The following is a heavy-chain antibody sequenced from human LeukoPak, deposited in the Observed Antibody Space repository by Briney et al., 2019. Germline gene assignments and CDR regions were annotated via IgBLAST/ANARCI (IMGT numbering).Heavy chain of an antibody. Sequence: ASVKVSCKASGDTFTSYGISWVRQAPGQGLGWMGWISAYNDNTNYAQKLQGRVTMTTDTSTSTAYMELRSLRSDDTAVYYCARVHYDILTGYSYFDYWGQGTLVTVSS. CDR2: ISAYNDNT. D-gene: IGHD3-9*01. CDR1: GDTFTSYG. J-gene: IGHJ4*02. CDR3: ARVHYDILTGYSYFDY. V-gene: IGHV1-18*01.